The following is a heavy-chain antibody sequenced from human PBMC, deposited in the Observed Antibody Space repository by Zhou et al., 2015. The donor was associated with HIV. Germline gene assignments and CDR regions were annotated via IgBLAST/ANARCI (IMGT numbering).Heavy chain of an antibody. CDR2: IIPIFGTA. Sequence: QVQLVQSGAEVKKPGSSVKVSCKASGGTFSSYAISWVRQAPGQGLEWMGGIIPIFGTANYAQKFQGRVTITADESTSTAYMELSSLRSEDTAVYYCATRAGSYEGAYYYYGMDVWGQGTTVTVSS. V-gene: IGHV1-69*12. D-gene: IGHD5-12*01. CDR3: ATRAGSYEGAYYYYGMDV. J-gene: IGHJ6*02. CDR1: GGTFSSYA.